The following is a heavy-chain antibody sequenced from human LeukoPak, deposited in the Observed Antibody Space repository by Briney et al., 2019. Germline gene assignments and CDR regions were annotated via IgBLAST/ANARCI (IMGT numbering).Heavy chain of an antibody. CDR2: IRYDGRNK. D-gene: IGHD2-2*01. Sequence: GGSLRLSCAASGFTFSSYGMHWVRQAPGKGLEWVAFIRYDGRNKYYADSVKGRFTVSRDNSKNTLYLQMNSLRAEDTAVYYCAKEPYVVVPAATSPDYWGQGTLVTVSS. J-gene: IGHJ4*02. CDR3: AKEPYVVVPAATSPDY. V-gene: IGHV3-30*02. CDR1: GFTFSSYG.